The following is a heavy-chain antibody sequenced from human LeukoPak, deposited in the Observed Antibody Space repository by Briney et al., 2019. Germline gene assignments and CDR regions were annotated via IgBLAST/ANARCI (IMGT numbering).Heavy chain of an antibody. Sequence: SETLSLTCTVWGGSISSYYWSWLRQPPGKGLEGIGYIYYSGSTNYNPSLKSRVTISVDTSKNQFSLKLSSVTAADTAVYYCARSLWFGESFPFDYWGQGTLVTVSS. J-gene: IGHJ4*02. CDR1: GGSISSYY. V-gene: IGHV4-59*01. D-gene: IGHD3-10*01. CDR3: ARSLWFGESFPFDY. CDR2: IYYSGST.